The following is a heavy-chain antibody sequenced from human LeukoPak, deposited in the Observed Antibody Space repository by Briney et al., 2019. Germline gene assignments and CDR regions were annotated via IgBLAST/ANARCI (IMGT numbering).Heavy chain of an antibody. CDR3: STRAFSDTSPVA. CDR2: INPGNSDI. Sequence: PGESLKISCKHSGYNFASQWIGWVRHMPGKGLGWMGIINPGNSDIVYTPSFQGQVSFSADKSTSTVFLQWGSLKASDSAMYYCSTRAFSDTSPVAWGQGTLVTVSS. J-gene: IGHJ5*02. D-gene: IGHD3-22*01. CDR1: GYNFASQW. V-gene: IGHV5-51*01.